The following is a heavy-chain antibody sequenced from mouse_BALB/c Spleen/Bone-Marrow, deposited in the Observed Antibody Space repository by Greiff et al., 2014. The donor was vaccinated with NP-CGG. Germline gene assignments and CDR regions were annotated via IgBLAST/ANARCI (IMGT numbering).Heavy chain of an antibody. CDR1: GFNIKDTY. D-gene: IGHD4-1*01. CDR2: IDPASGNI. Sequence: EVKLQESGTDLVKPGASVKLSCTASGFNIKDTYMHWVKQRPEQGLDWIGRIDPASGNIQYDPKFQGRAAITADTSSNTAYLQLSSLTSEDTAVYYCASLTGTFDHWGQGTPLTVSS. V-gene: IGHV14-3*02. CDR3: ASLTGTFDH. J-gene: IGHJ2*01.